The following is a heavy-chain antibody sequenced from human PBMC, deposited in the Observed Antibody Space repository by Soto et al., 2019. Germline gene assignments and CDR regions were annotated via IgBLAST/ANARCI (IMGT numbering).Heavy chain of an antibody. CDR1: GFTFSNYW. D-gene: IGHD6-6*01. CDR3: ARIGYSSSSLDY. J-gene: IGHJ4*02. Sequence: GGSLRLSCAASGFTFSNYWMTWVRQAPGKGLEWVANINQDGSTKYYLDSVKGRFTISGDNAKNSVYLQMNSVRAEDTAVYYCARIGYSSSSLDYWGQGTPVTVSS. V-gene: IGHV3-7*01. CDR2: INQDGSTK.